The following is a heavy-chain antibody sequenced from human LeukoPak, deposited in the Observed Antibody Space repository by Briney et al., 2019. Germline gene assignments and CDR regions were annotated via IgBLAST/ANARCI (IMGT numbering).Heavy chain of an antibody. CDR3: ARGSPGY. V-gene: IGHV4-34*12. Sequence: PSETLSLTCAVYGGSFSSYPWTWIRQPPGKGLEWIGQIIHSGSTKYSPSLNGRVTMSVDTSKNQFSLKLTSVTAADTAVYYCARGSPGYWGQGTLVTVSS. J-gene: IGHJ4*02. CDR1: GGSFSSYP. CDR2: IIHSGST.